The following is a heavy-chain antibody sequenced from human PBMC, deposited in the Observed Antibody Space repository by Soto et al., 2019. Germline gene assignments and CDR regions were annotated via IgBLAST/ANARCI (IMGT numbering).Heavy chain of an antibody. V-gene: IGHV1-18*04. J-gene: IGHJ5*02. Sequence: ASXTVSWKASGDTLTSYGISWVRQAPGQGLEWMGWISAYNGNTNYAQKLQGRVTMTTDTSTSTAYMELRSLRSDDTAVYYCARVYNYYDSSGHYSWGQGTLVTVSS. CDR1: GDTLTSYG. CDR3: ARVYNYYDSSGHYS. D-gene: IGHD3-22*01. CDR2: ISAYNGNT.